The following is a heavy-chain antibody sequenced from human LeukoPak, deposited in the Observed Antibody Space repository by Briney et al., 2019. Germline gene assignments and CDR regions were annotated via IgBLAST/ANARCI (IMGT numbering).Heavy chain of an antibody. J-gene: IGHJ4*02. CDR1: GFTFSASA. D-gene: IGHD1-1*01. CDR2: IRSRTNSYAT. Sequence: GSLRLSCAASGFTFSASAIHWVRQASGKGLEWVGRIRSRTNSYATAYAASVKGRFTISRDESKNTAYLQMNSLKIEDTAVYYCTRAETTQDYWGQGTLVTVSS. CDR3: TRAETTQDY. V-gene: IGHV3-73*01.